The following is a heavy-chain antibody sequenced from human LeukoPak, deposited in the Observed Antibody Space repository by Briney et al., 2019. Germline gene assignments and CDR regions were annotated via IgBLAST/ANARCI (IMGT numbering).Heavy chain of an antibody. D-gene: IGHD5-18*01. Sequence: PGGSLRLSCAASGFTFSGFGMHWVRQAPGKGLEWVAVIFYDGSHKWYADSVKGRFTISRDNSKNTLYLQMNSLRAEDTAVYYCAKDFSYTAMVLYYFDYWGQGTLVTVSS. CDR2: IFYDGSHK. J-gene: IGHJ4*02. CDR3: AKDFSYTAMVLYYFDY. CDR1: GFTFSGFG. V-gene: IGHV3-30*18.